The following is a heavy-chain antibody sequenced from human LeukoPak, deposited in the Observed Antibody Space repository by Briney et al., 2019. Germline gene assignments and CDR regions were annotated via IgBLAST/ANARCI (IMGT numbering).Heavy chain of an antibody. J-gene: IGHJ4*02. V-gene: IGHV3-21*01. CDR3: ARDHGVTGTTYDY. Sequence: PGGSLRLSCAASGFTFSSYSMNWVRQAPGKGLEWVSSISSGSSYIYYADSVKGRFTISRDNAKNSLYLQMNSLRAEDTAVYYCARDHGVTGTTYDYWGQGTLVTVSS. CDR1: GFTFSSYS. CDR2: ISSGSSYI. D-gene: IGHD1-7*01.